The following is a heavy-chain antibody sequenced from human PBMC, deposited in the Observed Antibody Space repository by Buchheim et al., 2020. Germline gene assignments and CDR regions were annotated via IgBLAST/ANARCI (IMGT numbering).Heavy chain of an antibody. CDR3: AGTLHDSSGYYYLNWFDP. CDR1: GGSISSGGYS. D-gene: IGHD3-22*01. V-gene: IGHV4-30-2*01. CDR2: IYHSGST. Sequence: QLQLQESGSGLVKPSQTLSLTCAVSGGSISSGGYSWSWIRQPPGKGLEWIGYIYHSGSTYYNPSLKSRVTISVDRSKNHFSLKLSSVTAADTAVYYCAGTLHDSSGYYYLNWFDPWGQGTL. J-gene: IGHJ5*02.